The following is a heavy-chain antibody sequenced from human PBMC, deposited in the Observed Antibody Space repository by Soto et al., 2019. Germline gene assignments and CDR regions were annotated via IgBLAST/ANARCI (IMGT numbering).Heavy chain of an antibody. CDR1: GISLSTSGVG. D-gene: IGHD1-1*01. CDR2: VYWNDDK. CDR3: ARGLATLPVFAFDI. V-gene: IGHV2-5*01. J-gene: IGHJ3*02. Sequence: SGPMLVNPTQTLTLTCTLSGISLSTSGVGLGWIRQTPGKALEWLALVYWNDDKHYSPSLKSRLTITKDTSKNQAILTMTNMDPVDTATYYCARGLATLPVFAFDIWGQGTVVTVSS.